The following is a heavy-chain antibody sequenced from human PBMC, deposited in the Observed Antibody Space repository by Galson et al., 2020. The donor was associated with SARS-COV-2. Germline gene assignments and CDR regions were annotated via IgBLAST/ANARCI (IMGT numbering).Heavy chain of an antibody. Sequence: GESLKISCAASGFPFDDYAMHWVRQAPGNGLEWVSLISSDGGSTYYADSVKGRFTISRDNSKNSLYLQMNSLRAEDTAMYYCAKDIRAFNYLFGRSGGGEGTTGTVSS. CDR1: GFPFDDYA. V-gene: IGHV3-43D*03. CDR3: AKDIRAFNYLFGRSG. J-gene: IGHJ6*04. CDR2: ISSDGGST. D-gene: IGHD3-10*02.